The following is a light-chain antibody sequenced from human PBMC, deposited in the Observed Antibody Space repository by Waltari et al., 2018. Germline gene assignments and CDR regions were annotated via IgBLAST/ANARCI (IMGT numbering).Light chain of an antibody. Sequence: QSALTQPASVSGSPGQSITISCTGTSSDIGGYNYVSWYHQHPGTAPKLMIYGVSNRPSGVSDRFSGSKSGSTASLTISGLQTEDEADYYCSSYTTSNTHVVFGGGTKLTGL. CDR1: SSDIGGYNY. J-gene: IGLJ2*01. CDR3: SSYTTSNTHVV. V-gene: IGLV2-14*01. CDR2: GVS.